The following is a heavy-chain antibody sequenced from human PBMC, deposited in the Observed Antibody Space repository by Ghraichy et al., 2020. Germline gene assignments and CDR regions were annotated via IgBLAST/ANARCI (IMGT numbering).Heavy chain of an antibody. CDR3: AKDRVPRDGDYDFDY. D-gene: IGHD4-17*01. CDR1: GFTFSKYG. J-gene: IGHJ4*02. V-gene: IGHV3-23*01. Sequence: GESLNISCAASGFTFSKYGMSWVRQAPGKGLEWVSFIGDGVTFKQYAGSVEGRFTISRDNSINTLYLQMNSLRAEDTAIYYCAKDRVPRDGDYDFDYWGQGVLVTVSS. CDR2: IGDGVTFK.